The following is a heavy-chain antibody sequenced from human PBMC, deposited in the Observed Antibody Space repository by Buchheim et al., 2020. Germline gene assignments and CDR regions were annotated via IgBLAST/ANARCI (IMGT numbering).Heavy chain of an antibody. CDR3: ARTESSGPFDP. J-gene: IGHJ5*02. CDR1: GDSFSSGGYY. CDR2: IYYSGST. D-gene: IGHD3-22*01. V-gene: IGHV4-31*03. Sequence: QVQLQESGPGLVKPSQTLSLTCTVSGDSFSSGGYYWSWIRQHPGKGLEWIGYIYYSGSTYYNPSLWSRVTISVHTSKNQFPLKLNSVTAADTAVYYCARTESSGPFDPWGQGTL.